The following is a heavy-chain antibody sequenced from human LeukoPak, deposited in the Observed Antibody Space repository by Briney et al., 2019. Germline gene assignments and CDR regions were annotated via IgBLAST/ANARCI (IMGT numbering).Heavy chain of an antibody. D-gene: IGHD2-2*01. CDR2: SNPNSGGT. J-gene: IGHJ3*02. Sequence: ASVKVSCKASGYTFTGYYMHWVRQAPGQGLEWMGWSNPNSGGTNYAQKFQGRVTMTRDTSISTAYMELSRLRSDDTAVYYCARALIVVVPAATTRDAFDIWGQGTMVTVSS. CDR3: ARALIVVVPAATTRDAFDI. V-gene: IGHV1-2*02. CDR1: GYTFTGYY.